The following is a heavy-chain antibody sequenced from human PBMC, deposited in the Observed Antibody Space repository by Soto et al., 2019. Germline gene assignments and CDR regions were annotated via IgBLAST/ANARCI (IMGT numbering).Heavy chain of an antibody. D-gene: IGHD2-21*01. Sequence: GGSLRLSCAASGFTFSSYAMHWVRQAPGKGLEWVAVISYDGSNKYYADSVKGRFTVSRDNSKNTLYLQMNSLRAEDTAVYYCARESVSIRAFDIWGQGTMVTVSS. CDR1: GFTFSSYA. J-gene: IGHJ3*02. V-gene: IGHV3-30-3*01. CDR3: ARESVSIRAFDI. CDR2: ISYDGSNK.